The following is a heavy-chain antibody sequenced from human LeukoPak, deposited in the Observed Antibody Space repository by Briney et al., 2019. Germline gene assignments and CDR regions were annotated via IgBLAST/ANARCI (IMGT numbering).Heavy chain of an antibody. Sequence: QPGGSLRLACAASGFTFISYEMNWVRQAPGGGLEWVAYTSSFGDRIYYADSVKGRFTISRDNAKNSLYLQMDSLRVEDTAVYYCAREMGDGGADSFDYWGQGILVSVSS. V-gene: IGHV3-48*03. CDR1: GFTFISYE. D-gene: IGHD2-21*02. CDR2: TSSFGDRI. J-gene: IGHJ4*02. CDR3: AREMGDGGADSFDY.